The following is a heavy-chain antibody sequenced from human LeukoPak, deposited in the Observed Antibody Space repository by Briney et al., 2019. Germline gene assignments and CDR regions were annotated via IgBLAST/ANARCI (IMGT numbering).Heavy chain of an antibody. J-gene: IGHJ4*02. CDR3: ASTKVPY. CDR1: GFTFSSYA. D-gene: IGHD3-10*01. V-gene: IGHV3-30*04. CDR2: ISYDGSNK. Sequence: PGGSLRLSCAASGFTFSSYAMHWVRQAPGKGLEWVAVISYDGSNKYYADSVKGRFTISRDNSKNTLYLQMNSLRAEDTAAYYCASTKVPYWGQGTLVTVSS.